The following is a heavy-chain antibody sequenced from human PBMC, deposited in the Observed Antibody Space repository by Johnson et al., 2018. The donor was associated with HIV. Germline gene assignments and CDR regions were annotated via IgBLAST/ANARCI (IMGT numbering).Heavy chain of an antibody. Sequence: QVQLVESGGGLVKPGGSLRLSCAASGFTFSDYYMSWIRQAPGKGLEWVSNISRSGSTIYHAYSVKGRLIISRDNAKNSLYLQMSSLRAEDTAVYYCAREGPYWAFDIWGQGTMVTVSS. CDR3: AREGPYWAFDI. CDR1: GFTFSDYY. V-gene: IGHV3-11*04. D-gene: IGHD2-15*01. J-gene: IGHJ3*02. CDR2: ISRSGSTI.